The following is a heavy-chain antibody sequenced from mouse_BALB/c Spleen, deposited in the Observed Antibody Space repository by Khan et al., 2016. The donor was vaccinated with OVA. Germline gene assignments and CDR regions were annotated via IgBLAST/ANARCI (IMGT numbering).Heavy chain of an antibody. Sequence: EVQLQESGPGLGKPSPSLSLTCTVTGYSITSGYAWNWIRQFPGNKLEWMGYISYSGVTSYTPSLKSRISITRDTSKNQFFLQLNSVTTEDTATYYCARGNYYGYYFDYWGQGTTLTVSS. CDR3: ARGNYYGYYFDY. CDR2: ISYSGVT. CDR1: GYSITSGYA. J-gene: IGHJ2*01. V-gene: IGHV3-2*02. D-gene: IGHD1-1*01.